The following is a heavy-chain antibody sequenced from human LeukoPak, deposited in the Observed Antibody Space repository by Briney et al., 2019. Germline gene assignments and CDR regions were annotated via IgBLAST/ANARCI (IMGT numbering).Heavy chain of an antibody. Sequence: GGSLRLSCAASGFTFSTHWMYWVRQAPGKELVWVSRISGDGSMTSYADSVKGRFTISRDNAKDTLFLQMTSLRAEDTAVYYCAKGCPYYYGSGTPWHYYYYGMDVWGQGTTVTVSS. V-gene: IGHV3-74*01. CDR1: GFTFSTHW. CDR2: ISGDGSMT. J-gene: IGHJ6*02. CDR3: AKGCPYYYGSGTPWHYYYYGMDV. D-gene: IGHD3-10*01.